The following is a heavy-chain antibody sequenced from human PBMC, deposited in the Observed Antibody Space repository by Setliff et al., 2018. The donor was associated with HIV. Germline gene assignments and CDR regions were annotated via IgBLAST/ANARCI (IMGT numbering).Heavy chain of an antibody. V-gene: IGHV4-59*01. CDR2: IYHSGNT. J-gene: IGHJ4*02. CDR1: GGSISGYF. CDR3: ARGDTRNYYGGDYFDY. D-gene: IGHD1-26*01. Sequence: SETLSLTCTVSGGSISGYFWNWIRQPPGKGLEWIGYIYHSGNTNYNPSLESRVSISVDTSKNQFSLKLSSVTAADTAVYYCARGDTRNYYGGDYFDYWARDRWSPSPQ.